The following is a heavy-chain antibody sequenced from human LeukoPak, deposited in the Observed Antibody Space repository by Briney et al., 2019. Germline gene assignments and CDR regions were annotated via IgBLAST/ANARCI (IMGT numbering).Heavy chain of an antibody. CDR1: GLSFSRFA. Sequence: GGTLRLSCAASGLSFSRFAMSWVRQAPGKGLEWVSTISGSGDTTYYADSVKGRFTISRDNLKNTLYVQMNSLRVEDTAVYYCAKGHSAHGTGFDYWGQGTLV. CDR3: AKGHSAHGTGFDY. D-gene: IGHD1-1*01. J-gene: IGHJ4*02. CDR2: ISGSGDTT. V-gene: IGHV3-23*01.